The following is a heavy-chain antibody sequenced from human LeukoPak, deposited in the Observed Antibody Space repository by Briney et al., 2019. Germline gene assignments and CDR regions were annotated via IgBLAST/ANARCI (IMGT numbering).Heavy chain of an antibody. CDR2: ISYDGSNK. Sequence: PGRSLRLSCAASGFTFSSYGMHWFRQAPGKGLEWVAVISYDGSNKYYADSVKGRFTIPRDNAKSSLYLQMNSLRAEDTAVYYCAREGYGDYWGQGTLVTVSS. V-gene: IGHV3-30*03. CDR1: GFTFSSYG. CDR3: AREGYGDY. J-gene: IGHJ4*02. D-gene: IGHD1-1*01.